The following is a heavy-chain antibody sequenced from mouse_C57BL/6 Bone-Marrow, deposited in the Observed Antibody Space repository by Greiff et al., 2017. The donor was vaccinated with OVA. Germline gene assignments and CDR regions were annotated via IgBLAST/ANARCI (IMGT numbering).Heavy chain of an antibody. J-gene: IGHJ1*03. Sequence: VQLQQSGAELVRPGASVKLSCTASGFNIKDDYMHWVKQRPEQGLEWIGWIDPENGDTEYASKFQGKATITADTSSNTAYMQLSSLTSEDTAVYYCTTLYGNDPYWYFDVWGTGTTVTVSS. V-gene: IGHV14-4*01. D-gene: IGHD2-2*01. CDR3: TTLYGNDPYWYFDV. CDR1: GFNIKDDY. CDR2: IDPENGDT.